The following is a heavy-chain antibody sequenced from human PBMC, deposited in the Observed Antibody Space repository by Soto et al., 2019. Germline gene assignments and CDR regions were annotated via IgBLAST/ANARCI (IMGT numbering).Heavy chain of an antibody. D-gene: IGHD6-19*01. J-gene: IGHJ4*02. CDR2: IYHSGST. CDR1: GGSISSSNW. CDR3: ARTMPLSSAVAGFWRPLGY. V-gene: IGHV4-4*02. Sequence: PSETLSLTCAVSGGSISSSNWWSWVRQPPGKGLEWIGEIYHSGSTNYNPSLKSRVTISVDKSKNQFSLKLSSVTAADTAVYYCARTMPLSSAVAGFWRPLGYWGQGTLVSLL.